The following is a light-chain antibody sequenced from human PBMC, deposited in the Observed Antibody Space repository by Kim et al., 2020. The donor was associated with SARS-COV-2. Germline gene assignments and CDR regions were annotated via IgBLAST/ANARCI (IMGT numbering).Light chain of an antibody. J-gene: IGLJ3*02. CDR3: SSYTSSSTWV. CDR2: DVS. V-gene: IGLV2-14*03. CDR1: SSDVGGCIY. Sequence: SITISGAGTSSDVGGCIYFSGDQQHPGKAPNLMFYDVSNRPSGVSNRVSGSKSGNTASLTISGLQAEDEADYYCSSYTSSSTWVFGEGTKLTVL.